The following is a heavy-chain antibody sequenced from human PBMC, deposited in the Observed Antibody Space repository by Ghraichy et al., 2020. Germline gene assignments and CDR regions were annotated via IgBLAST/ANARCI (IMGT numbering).Heavy chain of an antibody. CDR2: ISSSGTT. J-gene: IGHJ5*02. CDR3: AKTTSYYDSSGYHPTFDP. CDR1: GGSIRSYY. D-gene: IGHD3-22*01. Sequence: SETLSLTCTVSGGSIRSYYWSWVRQPAGKGLEWIGRISSSGTTNDNPSLKSRVTMSVDTSENQFSLKLSSVTAADTAVYYCAKTTSYYDSSGYHPTFDPWGQGTLVTVSS. V-gene: IGHV4-4*07.